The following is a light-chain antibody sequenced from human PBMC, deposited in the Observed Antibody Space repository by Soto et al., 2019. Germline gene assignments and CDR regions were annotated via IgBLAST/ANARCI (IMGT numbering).Light chain of an antibody. Sequence: QSVRTQPASLSGSPGQSITISFTGTSSDVGGYNYVSWSQQHPGKAPKLLISEVSNRPSGVSNRFSGSKSGNTASLTISGLQADDEADYYCSSYTASSTLLFGTGTKVTVL. V-gene: IGLV2-14*03. CDR1: SSDVGGYNY. CDR3: SSYTASSTLL. CDR2: EVS. J-gene: IGLJ1*01.